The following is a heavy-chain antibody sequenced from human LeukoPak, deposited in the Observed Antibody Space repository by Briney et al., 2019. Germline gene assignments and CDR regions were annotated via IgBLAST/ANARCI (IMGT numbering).Heavy chain of an antibody. CDR1: GFTFSSYS. CDR3: ARHYGP. Sequence: GSLRLSCAASGFTFSSYSMNWIRQPPGKGLEWIGSIYGSGSTYYNPSLKSRVTISVDTSKNQFSLKLNSVTAADTAVYYCARHYGPWGQGTLVTVSS. D-gene: IGHD3-10*01. CDR2: IYGSGST. V-gene: IGHV4-39*01. J-gene: IGHJ5*02.